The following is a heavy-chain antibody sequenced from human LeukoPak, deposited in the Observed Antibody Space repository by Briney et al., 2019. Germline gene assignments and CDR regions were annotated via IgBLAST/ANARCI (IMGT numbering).Heavy chain of an antibody. CDR3: ARTFLTYRYGPFDY. D-gene: IGHD3-10*01. CDR1: GYSISSGQY. J-gene: IGHJ4*02. V-gene: IGHV4-38-2*01. Sequence: PSETLSLTCAVSGYSISSGQYWGWIRQPPGKGLEWIGSIYHSGSTYYNPSFKSRVTISVDTSKNQFFLKLTSVTAADTAVYYCARTFLTYRYGPFDYWGQGTLVNVSS. CDR2: IYHSGST.